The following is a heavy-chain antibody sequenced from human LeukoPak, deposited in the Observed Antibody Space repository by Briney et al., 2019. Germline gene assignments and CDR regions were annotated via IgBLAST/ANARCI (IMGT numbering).Heavy chain of an antibody. J-gene: IGHJ4*02. V-gene: IGHV4-39*07. CDR3: ASQSLRLSASSGYSFDY. Sequence: PGGSLRLSCAASGFTFSSYWMSWVRQAPGKGLEWIGSIYYSGSTYYNPSLKSRVTISVDTSKNQFSLKLSSVTAADTAVYYCASQSLRLSASSGYSFDYWGQGTLVTVSS. D-gene: IGHD3-22*01. CDR2: IYYSGST. CDR1: GFTFSSYW.